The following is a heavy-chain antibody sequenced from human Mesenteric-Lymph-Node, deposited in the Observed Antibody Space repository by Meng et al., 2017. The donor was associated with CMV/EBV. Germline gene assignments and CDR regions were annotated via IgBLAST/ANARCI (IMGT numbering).Heavy chain of an antibody. CDR3: ATQERGIAVAGA. D-gene: IGHD6-19*01. CDR1: GFTVSSNY. J-gene: IGHJ5*02. Sequence: GESLKISCAASGFTVSSNYMSWVRQAPGKGLEWVSVIYSGGSTYYADSVKGRFTISRDNSKNTLYLQMNSLRAEDTAVYYCATQERGIAVAGAWGQGTLVTVSS. V-gene: IGHV3-66*02. CDR2: IYSGGST.